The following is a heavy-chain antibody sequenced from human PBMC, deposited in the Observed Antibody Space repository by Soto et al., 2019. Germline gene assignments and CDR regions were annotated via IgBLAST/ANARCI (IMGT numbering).Heavy chain of an antibody. J-gene: IGHJ5*02. CDR1: GYTCTSYG. D-gene: IGHD6-13*01. V-gene: IGHV1-18*01. CDR2: ISAYNGNT. Sequence: QVQLVQSGAEVKKPGASVKVSCKAPGYTCTSYGISWVRQAPGQVLEWMGWISAYNGNTNYAHKLQGSVTMTTDTATRTAYMDLRSPSSDHTAVYYCARVMKSAQSSISLSWFDPWCHGTPVTVSS. CDR3: ARVMKSAQSSISLSWFDP.